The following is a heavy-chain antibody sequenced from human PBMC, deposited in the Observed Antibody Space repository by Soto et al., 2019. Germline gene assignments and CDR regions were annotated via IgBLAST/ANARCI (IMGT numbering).Heavy chain of an antibody. V-gene: IGHV5-51*01. CDR3: ARRWYSGVYWAFDI. CDR1: GYKFNSYW. J-gene: IGHJ3*02. D-gene: IGHD1-26*01. CDR2: IYPGDSDT. Sequence: PGESLKISCKGSGYKFNSYWIAWVRQMPGKGLEWMGIIYPGDSDTRYSPSFQGQVTISADKSISSAFLQWSSLKASDTAIYYSARRWYSGVYWAFDIWGQGTMVTVSS.